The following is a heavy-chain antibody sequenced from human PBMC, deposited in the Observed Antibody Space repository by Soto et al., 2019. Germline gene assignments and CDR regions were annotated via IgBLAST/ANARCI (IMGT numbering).Heavy chain of an antibody. D-gene: IGHD6-13*01. CDR3: ARDRVGPPWYYFDS. Sequence: QVQLQESGPGLVEPSGTLSLTCAVSSASISDSNWWSWVRQPPGKGLEWIGEIYHRGNIDYNPSLKSRVTISVDKSKNQFSLRLTSVTAADTAVYYCARDRVGPPWYYFDSWGQGILVTVSS. J-gene: IGHJ4*02. CDR2: IYHRGNI. V-gene: IGHV4-4*02. CDR1: SASISDSNW.